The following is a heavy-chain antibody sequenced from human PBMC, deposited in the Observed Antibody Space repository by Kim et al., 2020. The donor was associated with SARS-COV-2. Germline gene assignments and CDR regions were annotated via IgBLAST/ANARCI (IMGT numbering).Heavy chain of an antibody. CDR2: IKQDGSEK. D-gene: IGHD3-10*01. J-gene: IGHJ4*02. Sequence: GGSLRLSCAASGFTFSTYWMNWVRQAPGKGLEWVANIKQDGSEKYYVDSVKGRFTISRDNAKNSLYLQMNSLRAEDMAVYYCARAFFRSGSDYNPNDCWGQGTLVTVSS. CDR3: ARAFFRSGSDYNPNDC. CDR1: GFTFSTYW. V-gene: IGHV3-7*01.